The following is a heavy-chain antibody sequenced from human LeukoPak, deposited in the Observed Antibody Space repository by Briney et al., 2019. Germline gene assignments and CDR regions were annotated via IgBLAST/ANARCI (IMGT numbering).Heavy chain of an antibody. CDR1: GFSFSGYW. V-gene: IGHV3-7*01. D-gene: IGHD3-3*01. J-gene: IGHJ5*02. Sequence: SGGSLRLSCAASGFSFSGYWMNWVRQAPGKGLEWVANIKQDGSEKYYVDSVKGRFTISRDNAKNSLYLQMNSLRAEDTAVYYCASLLETYYDFWSGYPGPWGQGTLVTVSS. CDR3: ASLLETYYDFWSGYPGP. CDR2: IKQDGSEK.